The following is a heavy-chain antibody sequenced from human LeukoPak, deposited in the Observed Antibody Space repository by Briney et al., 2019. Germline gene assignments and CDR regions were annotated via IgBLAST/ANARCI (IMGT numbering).Heavy chain of an antibody. CDR1: GGSISSSNW. CDR2: IYHSGST. Sequence: SETLSLTCAVSGGSISSSNWWSWVRQPPGKGLEWIGEIYHSGSTNYNPSLKSRVTISVDKSKNQFSLKLSSVTAADTAAYYCATGIAAADSFDYWGQGTLVTVSS. D-gene: IGHD6-13*01. CDR3: ATGIAAADSFDY. J-gene: IGHJ4*02. V-gene: IGHV4-4*02.